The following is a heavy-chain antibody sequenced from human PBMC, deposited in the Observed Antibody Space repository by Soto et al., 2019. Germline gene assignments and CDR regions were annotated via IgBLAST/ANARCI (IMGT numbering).Heavy chain of an antibody. CDR2: IIPIFGTA. CDR1: GGTFSSYA. V-gene: IGHV1-69*01. CDR3: ARDTPGKWSPYYYYGMDV. Sequence: QVQLVQSGAEVKKPGSSVKVSCKASGGTFSSYAISWVRQAPGQGLEWMGGIIPIFGTANYAQKFQGRVTITADESTSTAYMELSSLRSEDTAVYYCARDTPGKWSPYYYYGMDVWGQGTTVTVSS. J-gene: IGHJ6*02. D-gene: IGHD2-15*01.